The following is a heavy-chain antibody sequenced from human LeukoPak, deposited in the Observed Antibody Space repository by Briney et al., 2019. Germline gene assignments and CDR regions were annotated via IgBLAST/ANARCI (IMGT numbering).Heavy chain of an antibody. J-gene: IGHJ3*02. D-gene: IGHD3-3*01. Sequence: ASVKVSCKASGYTFTSYDINWVRQAPGQGLEWMGWINPNSGGTNYAQKFQGRVTMTRDTSISTAYMELSRLRSDDTAVYYCARDTKAFDIWGQGTKVTVSS. V-gene: IGHV1-2*02. CDR1: GYTFTSYD. CDR2: INPNSGGT. CDR3: ARDTKAFDI.